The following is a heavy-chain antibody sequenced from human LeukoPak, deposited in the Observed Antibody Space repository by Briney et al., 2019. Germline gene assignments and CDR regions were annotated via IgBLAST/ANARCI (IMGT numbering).Heavy chain of an antibody. CDR2: INPNSGGT. V-gene: IGHV1-2*02. CDR3: ARDSLSDSSGYYPGY. Sequence: GASVKVSCKASGYTFTRYYMHWVRQAPGQGLEWMGWINPNSGGTNYAKKFQGRVTMTRDTSISTAYMELSRLRSDDTAVYYCARDSLSDSSGYYPGYWGQGTLVTVSS. D-gene: IGHD3-22*01. CDR1: GYTFTRYY. J-gene: IGHJ4*02.